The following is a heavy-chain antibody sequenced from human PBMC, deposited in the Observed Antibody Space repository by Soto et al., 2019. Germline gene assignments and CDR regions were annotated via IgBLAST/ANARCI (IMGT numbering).Heavy chain of an antibody. J-gene: IGHJ5*02. D-gene: IGHD5-18*01. CDR1: GGNFSRNA. V-gene: IGHV1-69*06. CDR2: IVPIFGTP. Sequence: QMQLVQSGAEVKEPGSSVKVSCKASGGNFSRNAVSWVRQAPGQGLEWVGAIVPIFGTPNYAPKFRGRVTITADKSTDSVFMELSSLTSEDTAIYCCSREMTSGYSRTWFDPWGQGTLVTVSS. CDR3: SREMTSGYSRTWFDP.